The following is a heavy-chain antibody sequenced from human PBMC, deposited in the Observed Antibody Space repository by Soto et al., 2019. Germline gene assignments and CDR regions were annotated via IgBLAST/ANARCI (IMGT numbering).Heavy chain of an antibody. D-gene: IGHD2-21*01. V-gene: IGHV1-69*01. J-gene: IGHJ6*02. CDR2: IIPIVGTG. CDR1: GGTFSNYA. Sequence: QVQLVQSGAEVRKPGSSVTVSCKASGGTFSNYAISWVRQAPGQGLEWMGGIIPIVGTGSYAQKFQGRVTITSDEPPTTAYMELSSLRFEDTAVYYCARVVILGPTASTPYYYPMDDWGPGNTVTVSS. CDR3: ARVVILGPTASTPYYYPMDD.